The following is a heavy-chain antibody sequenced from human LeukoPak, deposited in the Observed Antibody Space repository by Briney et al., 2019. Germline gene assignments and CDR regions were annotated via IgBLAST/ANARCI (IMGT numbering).Heavy chain of an antibody. CDR3: ARDPAYGALDI. Sequence: GWSLRLSCEASGFTFSNSYMSWVRQAPGKGLEGVAIINPDGSQGSYVDSVKGRFAISRDNALNSLFLQMNSLSAEDTAVYYCARDPAYGALDIWGQGTTVIVSS. D-gene: IGHD2-21*01. V-gene: IGHV3-7*01. J-gene: IGHJ3*02. CDR1: GFTFSNSY. CDR2: INPDGSQG.